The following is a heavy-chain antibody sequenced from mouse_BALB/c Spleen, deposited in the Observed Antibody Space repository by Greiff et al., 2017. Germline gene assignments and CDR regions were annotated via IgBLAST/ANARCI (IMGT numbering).Heavy chain of an antibody. CDR1: GYTFTSYV. Sequence: EVQLQQSGPELVKPGASVKMSCKASGYTFTSYVMHWVKQKPGQGLEWIGYINPYNDGTKYNEKFKGKATLTSDKSSSTAYMELSSLTSEDSAVYYCARGDGYYVSAWFAYWGQGTLVTVSA. J-gene: IGHJ3*01. D-gene: IGHD2-3*01. CDR2: INPYNDGT. CDR3: ARGDGYYVSAWFAY. V-gene: IGHV1-14*01.